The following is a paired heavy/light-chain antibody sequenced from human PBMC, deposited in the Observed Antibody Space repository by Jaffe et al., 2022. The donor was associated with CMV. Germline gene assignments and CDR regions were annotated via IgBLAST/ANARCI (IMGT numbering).Light chain of an antibody. CDR1: QSISSW. V-gene: IGKV1-5*03. J-gene: IGKJ1*01. CDR3: QQYDTYWT. Sequence: DIQMTQSPSTLSASVGDRVTITCRASQSISSWLAWYQQKPGKAPKLLIYKASSLESGVPSRFSGSGSGTEFTLTISRLQPDDFATYYCQQYDTYWTFGQGTKVEIK. CDR2: KAS.
Heavy chain of an antibody. D-gene: IGHD6-19*01. CDR3: AKDQRIAVALGAFDI. V-gene: IGHV3-23*04. CDR1: GFTFSNYA. J-gene: IGHJ3*02. CDR2: IGGSGGST. Sequence: EVQLVESGGGLVQPGGSLRLSCAASGFTFSNYAMNWVRQVPGKGLEWVSTIGGSGGSTYYADSVKGRFTISRDNSKNTLYLQMNSLRAEDTAVYYCAKDQRIAVALGAFDIWGQGTMVTVSS.